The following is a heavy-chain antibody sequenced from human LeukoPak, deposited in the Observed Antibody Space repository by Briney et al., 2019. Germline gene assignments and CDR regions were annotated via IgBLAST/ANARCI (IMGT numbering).Heavy chain of an antibody. Sequence: TGGSLRLSCAASGFTFSSYSMNWVRQAPGKGLEWVSYISSSSSTIYYADSVKGRFTISRDNAKNSLYLQMNSLRAEDTAVYYCARDPTYSKGTGWGQGTLVTVSS. CDR3: ARDPTYSKGTG. J-gene: IGHJ4*02. V-gene: IGHV3-48*01. CDR1: GFTFSSYS. D-gene: IGHD4-11*01. CDR2: ISSSSSTI.